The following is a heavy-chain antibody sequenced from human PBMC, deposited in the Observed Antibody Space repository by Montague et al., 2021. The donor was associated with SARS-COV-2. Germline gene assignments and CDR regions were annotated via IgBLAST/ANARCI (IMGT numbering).Heavy chain of an antibody. CDR3: VRDGGNWYYFDY. D-gene: IGHD3-16*01. V-gene: IGHV4-4*07. CDR2: IYASGST. J-gene: IGHJ4*02. CDR1: GVSITSYY. Sequence: SETLSLTCSISGVSITSYYWSWVRQPAGKGLEWIGHIYASGSTNYSPSLKSRVRLSIDNPKNQFSLKLESLTAADTAVYYCVRDGGNWYYFDYGGQGALVTVSS.